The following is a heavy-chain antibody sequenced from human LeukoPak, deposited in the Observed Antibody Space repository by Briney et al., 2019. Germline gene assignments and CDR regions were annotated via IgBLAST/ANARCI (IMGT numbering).Heavy chain of an antibody. V-gene: IGHV3-11*01. Sequence: GGSLRLSCAASGFTFSDYYMSWLGQAPGKGLEWVAYISSSGSTIYYADSVKGRFTISRDNAKNSLYLQMNSLRAEDTAVYYCARDLRIGGYCSGGSCYGAFDIWGQGTMVTVSS. CDR1: GFTFSDYY. J-gene: IGHJ3*02. CDR3: ARDLRIGGYCSGGSCYGAFDI. CDR2: ISSSGSTI. D-gene: IGHD2-15*01.